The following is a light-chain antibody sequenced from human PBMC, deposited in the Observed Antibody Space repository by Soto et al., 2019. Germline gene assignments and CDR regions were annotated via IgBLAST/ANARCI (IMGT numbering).Light chain of an antibody. CDR2: GAS. Sequence: EIMLALTTSAVRLSGKESSTLSSTALQSIGIYLGWYRQKPGQAPRLLIYGASNRATGIPARFSGSGSGTDFPLTIACVLAIDSAPYYRQPLSSSLVRWTFGQGTKVDIK. CDR1: QSIGIY. CDR3: QPLSSSLVRWT. J-gene: IGKJ1*01. V-gene: IGKV3-11*01.